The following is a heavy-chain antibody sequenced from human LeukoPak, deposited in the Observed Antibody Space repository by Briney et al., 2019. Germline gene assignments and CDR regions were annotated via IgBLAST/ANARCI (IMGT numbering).Heavy chain of an antibody. CDR3: ARAKLLWFGELLGY. J-gene: IGHJ4*02. CDR1: GYTFTSYG. Sequence: EASVKVSCKASGYTFTSYGISWVRQAPGQGLEWMGWISAYNGNTNYAQKLQGRVTMTTDTSTSTAYMELRSLRSDDTAVYYCARAKLLWFGELLGYWDQGTLVTVSS. D-gene: IGHD3-10*01. CDR2: ISAYNGNT. V-gene: IGHV1-18*01.